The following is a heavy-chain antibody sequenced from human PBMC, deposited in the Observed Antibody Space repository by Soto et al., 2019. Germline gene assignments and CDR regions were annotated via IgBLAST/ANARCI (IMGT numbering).Heavy chain of an antibody. V-gene: IGHV3-7*01. CDR1: GFTFSSCW. CDR2: IKQDGSEK. CDR3: ARDPAEYDSSGYYYDSKWFDP. D-gene: IGHD3-22*01. J-gene: IGHJ5*02. Sequence: GGSLRLSCAASGFTFSSCWMSWVRQAPGKGLEWVANIKQDGSEKYYVDSVKGRFTISRDNAKNSLYLQMNSLRAEDTAVYYCARDPAEYDSSGYYYDSKWFDPWGQGTLVTVSS.